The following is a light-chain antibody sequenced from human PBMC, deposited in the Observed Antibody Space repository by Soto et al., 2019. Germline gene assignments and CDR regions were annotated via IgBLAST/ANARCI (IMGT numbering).Light chain of an antibody. J-gene: IGKJ1*01. Sequence: EIVLTQSPGTLSLSPGERATLSCRASQSVRNSLFAWYQQKPGQAPRLLIFGASSRATGIPDRFSGSVSGTDFTLTISRLEPEDCAVYYCQQYGSSPWTFGQGTKVEIK. CDR2: GAS. CDR3: QQYGSSPWT. V-gene: IGKV3-20*01. CDR1: QSVRNSL.